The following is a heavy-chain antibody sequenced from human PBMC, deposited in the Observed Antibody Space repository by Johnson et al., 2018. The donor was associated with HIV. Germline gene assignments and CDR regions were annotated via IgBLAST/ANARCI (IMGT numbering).Heavy chain of an antibody. CDR3: ARHKAVADAFDI. V-gene: IGHV3-30*03. D-gene: IGHD6-19*01. J-gene: IGHJ3*02. CDR1: GFTFSSYA. CDR2: ISYDGSSK. Sequence: QVQLVESGGGVVQPGRSLRLSCAASGFTFSSYAMHWVRQAPGKGLEWVAVISYDGSSKYYADSVKGRFTISRDNSKNTLYLQMNSLRAEDTAVYYCARHKAVADAFDIWGQGTVVTVS.